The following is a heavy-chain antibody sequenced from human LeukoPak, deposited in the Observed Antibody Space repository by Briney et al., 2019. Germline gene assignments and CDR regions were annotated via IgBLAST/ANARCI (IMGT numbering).Heavy chain of an antibody. CDR2: ISYDGSNK. CDR1: GFTFSSYG. CDR3: AKETLVVAALDY. V-gene: IGHV3-30*18. J-gene: IGHJ4*02. Sequence: GGSLRLSCAASGFTFSSYGMHWVRQAPGKGLEWVAVISYDGSNKYYADSVKGRFTISRDNYKNTLYLQMNSLRAEDTAVYYCAKETLVVAALDYWGQGTLVTVSS. D-gene: IGHD2-15*01.